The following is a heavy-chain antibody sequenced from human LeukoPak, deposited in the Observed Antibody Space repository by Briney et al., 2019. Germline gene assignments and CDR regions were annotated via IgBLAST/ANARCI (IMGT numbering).Heavy chain of an antibody. D-gene: IGHD5-18*01. V-gene: IGHV3-21*01. J-gene: IGHJ4*02. CDR1: GFTFISYS. Sequence: GGSLRLFCAASGFTFISYSMNWVRQAPGKGLEWVSSISSSSSYIYYADSVKGRFTISRDNAKNSLYLQMNSLRAEDTAVYYCARDDSDTAMVLLNYWGQGTLVTVSS. CDR3: ARDDSDTAMVLLNY. CDR2: ISSSSSYI.